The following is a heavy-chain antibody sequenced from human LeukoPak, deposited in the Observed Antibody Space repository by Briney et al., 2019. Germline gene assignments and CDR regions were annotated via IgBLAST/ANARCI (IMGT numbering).Heavy chain of an antibody. D-gene: IGHD3-16*01. Sequence: GGSLRLSCAASGFTFSNYAMSWVRQAPGKGLEWVSAISGSGGSTYYADSVKGRFTISRDNSKNTLYLQMNSLRAEDTAVYYCAKGPYDYVWGSFFDYWGQGTLVTVSS. V-gene: IGHV3-23*01. CDR2: ISGSGGST. CDR3: AKGPYDYVWGSFFDY. J-gene: IGHJ4*02. CDR1: GFTFSNYA.